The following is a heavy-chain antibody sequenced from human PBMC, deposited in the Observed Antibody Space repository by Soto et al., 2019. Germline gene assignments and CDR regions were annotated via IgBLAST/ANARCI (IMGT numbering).Heavy chain of an antibody. CDR2: INAGNGNT. CDR1: GYTFTRHH. D-gene: IGHD3-16*01. V-gene: IGHV1-3*01. CDR3: ARHGGPGENWFDP. J-gene: IGHJ5*02. Sequence: GASLKVSCKASGYTFTRHHMHWGRQAPGQGLEWMGWINAGNGNTKYSQKFQGRVTITRDTSASTAYMELSSLRSEDTAVYYCARHGGPGENWFDPWGQGTLVTVSS.